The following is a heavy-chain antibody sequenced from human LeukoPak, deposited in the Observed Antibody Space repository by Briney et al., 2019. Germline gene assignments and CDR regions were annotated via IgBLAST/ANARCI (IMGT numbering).Heavy chain of an antibody. CDR3: ARAADYYDRSGYYPLDY. Sequence: SETLSLTCAVYGGSFSGYYWSWIRQPPGKGLEWIGEINHSGSTNYNPSLKSRVTISVDTSKNQFSLKLSSVTAADTAVYYCARAADYYDRSGYYPLDYWGQGTLVTVSS. D-gene: IGHD3-22*01. J-gene: IGHJ4*02. CDR2: INHSGST. CDR1: GGSFSGYY. V-gene: IGHV4-34*01.